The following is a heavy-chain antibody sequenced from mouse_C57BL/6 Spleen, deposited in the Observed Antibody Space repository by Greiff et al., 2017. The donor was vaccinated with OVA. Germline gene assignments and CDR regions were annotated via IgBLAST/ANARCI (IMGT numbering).Heavy chain of an antibody. CDR3: ARVDGYDEGPWFAY. CDR2: IWSGGST. J-gene: IGHJ3*01. Sequence: VQLQQSGPGLVQPSQSLSITCTVSGFSLTSYGVHWVRQSPGKGLEWLGVIWSGGSTDYNAAFISRLSISKDNSKSQVFFKMNSLQADDTAIYYCARVDGYDEGPWFAYWGQGTLVTVSA. D-gene: IGHD2-2*01. CDR1: GFSLTSYG. V-gene: IGHV2-2*01.